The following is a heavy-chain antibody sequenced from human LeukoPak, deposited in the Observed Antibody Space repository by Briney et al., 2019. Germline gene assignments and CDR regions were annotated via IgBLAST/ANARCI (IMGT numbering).Heavy chain of an antibody. J-gene: IGHJ4*02. V-gene: IGHV3-21*01. CDR2: ISSGSTYK. CDR1: GFTFSSHG. Sequence: PGGSLRLSCAASGFTFSSHGMNWVRQAPGKGLEWVSSISSGSTYKYYADSMKGRFTISRDNAKNSLYLQTNSLRAEDTAVYYCARTGYGYNYFDYWGQGTLVTVSS. D-gene: IGHD3-16*01. CDR3: ARTGYGYNYFDY.